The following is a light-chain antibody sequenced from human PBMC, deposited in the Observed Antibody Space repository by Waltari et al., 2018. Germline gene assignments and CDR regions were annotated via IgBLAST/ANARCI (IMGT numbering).Light chain of an antibody. J-gene: IGLJ2*01. CDR3: SSYTSSSTLAV. Sequence: QSALTQPASVSGSPGQSITISCTGTSSDVGGYNYVSWYQKPPGQAPKLMIYDVSNRPSGVSNRFSGSKSGNTASLTISGLQAEDEADYYCSSYTSSSTLAVFGGGTKLTVL. V-gene: IGLV2-14*03. CDR1: SSDVGGYNY. CDR2: DVS.